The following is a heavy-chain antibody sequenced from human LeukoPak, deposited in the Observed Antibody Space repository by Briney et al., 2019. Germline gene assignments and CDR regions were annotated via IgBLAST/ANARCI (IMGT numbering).Heavy chain of an antibody. V-gene: IGHV1-18*01. D-gene: IGHD3-3*01. CDR3: ARLKRITIFGVVTHNWSDP. Sequence: ASVKVSCKASGYTFTSYGISWVRQAPGQGLEWMGWISAYNGNTNYAQKLQGRVTMTTDTSTSTAYMELRSLRSDDAAVYYCARLKRITIFGVVTHNWSDPWGQGTLVTVSS. CDR1: GYTFTSYG. J-gene: IGHJ5*02. CDR2: ISAYNGNT.